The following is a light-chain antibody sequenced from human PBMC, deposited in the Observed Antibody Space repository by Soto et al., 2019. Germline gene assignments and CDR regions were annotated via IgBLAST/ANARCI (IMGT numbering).Light chain of an antibody. CDR2: VAY. CDR1: QGISIY. Sequence: DVQMTQSPSSLSASVGDRVTITCRASQGISIYLAWYQQKQGKVPRLLIYVAYTLQSGVPSRFSGSGSGTDFILTISSLQPEDVATYYCQKYDSAPWTFGQGTKVEIK. CDR3: QKYDSAPWT. V-gene: IGKV1-27*01. J-gene: IGKJ1*01.